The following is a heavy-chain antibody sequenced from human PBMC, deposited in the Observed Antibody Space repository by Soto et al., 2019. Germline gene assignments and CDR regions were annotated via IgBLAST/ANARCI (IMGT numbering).Heavy chain of an antibody. J-gene: IGHJ6*02. CDR2: IYYSGST. D-gene: IGHD3-3*01. Sequence: LSLTCTVSGGSISSGDYYWSWIRQPPGKGLEWIGYIYYSGSTYYNPSLKSRVTISVDTSKNQFSLKLSSVTAADTAVYYCAREVPITIFGVVIGYYGMDVWGQGTTVTVSS. CDR1: GGSISSGDYY. CDR3: AREVPITIFGVVIGYYGMDV. V-gene: IGHV4-30-4*01.